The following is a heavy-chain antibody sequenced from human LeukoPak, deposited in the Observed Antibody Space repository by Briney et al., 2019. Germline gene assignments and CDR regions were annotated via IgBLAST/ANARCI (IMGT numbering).Heavy chain of an antibody. CDR2: IYYSGST. J-gene: IGHJ4*02. CDR1: GGSISSYY. D-gene: IGHD6-13*01. Sequence: SETLSLTCTVSGGSISSYYWSWTRQPPGKGLEWIGYIYYSGSTNYNPSLKSRVNISVDTSKNQFPLKLSSVTAADTAVYYCARDSSYSSSWYGPFDYWGQGTLVTVSS. CDR3: ARDSSYSSSWYGPFDY. V-gene: IGHV4-59*01.